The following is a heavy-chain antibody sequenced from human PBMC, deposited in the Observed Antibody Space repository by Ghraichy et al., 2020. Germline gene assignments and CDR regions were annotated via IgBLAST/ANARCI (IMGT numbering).Heavy chain of an antibody. D-gene: IGHD4-23*01. Sequence: SETLSLTCAVYGGSFSGYYWSWIRQPPGKGLEWIGEINHSGSTNYNPSLKSRVTISVDTSKNQFSLKLSSVTAADTAVYYCASTTGAVVTSYWYFDLWGRGTLVTVSS. V-gene: IGHV4-34*01. J-gene: IGHJ2*01. CDR2: INHSGST. CDR1: GGSFSGYY. CDR3: ASTTGAVVTSYWYFDL.